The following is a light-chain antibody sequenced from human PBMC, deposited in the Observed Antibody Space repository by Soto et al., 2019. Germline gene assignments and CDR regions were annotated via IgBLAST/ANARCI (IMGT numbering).Light chain of an antibody. Sequence: QSALTQPASVSGSPGQSITISCTGTSSDVGSYNLVSWYQQHPGKAPKLMIYEDNKRPSGVSNRFSVSMSGNTASLTISGLQAEDEADYYCCSYAGTATFVFGTGTKLTVL. CDR2: EDN. J-gene: IGLJ1*01. CDR3: CSYAGTATFV. V-gene: IGLV2-23*01. CDR1: SSDVGSYNL.